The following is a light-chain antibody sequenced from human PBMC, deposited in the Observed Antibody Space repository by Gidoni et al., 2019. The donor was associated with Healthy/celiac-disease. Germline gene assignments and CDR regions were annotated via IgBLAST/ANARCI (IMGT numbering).Light chain of an antibody. CDR3: SSYTSSNTLV. CDR2: DVS. V-gene: IGLV2-14*03. CDR1: SSDVGGYNY. Sequence: QSALTQPASVSGSPGQSITISCTGTSSDVGGYNYVSWYQQHPGKAPKLMIYDVSHRPSGVSHRFSGSKSGNTASLTISGLQAEDEADYYCSSYTSSNTLVFGGGTKLTVL. J-gene: IGLJ2*01.